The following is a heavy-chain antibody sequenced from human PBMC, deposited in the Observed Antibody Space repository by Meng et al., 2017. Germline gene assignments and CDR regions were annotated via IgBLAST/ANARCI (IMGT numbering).Heavy chain of an antibody. J-gene: IGHJ5*02. D-gene: IGHD4-17*01. CDR2: ISSRSSYI. Sequence: GESLKISCAASGFTFSSFAMSWVRQAPGKGLEWVSSISSRSSYIYYADSVKGRFTISRDNAKNSLYLQMNSLRAEDTAVYYCARDVSRGRGDYIWFDPWGQGTLVTVSS. CDR3: ARDVSRGRGDYIWFDP. CDR1: GFTFSSFA. V-gene: IGHV3-21*01.